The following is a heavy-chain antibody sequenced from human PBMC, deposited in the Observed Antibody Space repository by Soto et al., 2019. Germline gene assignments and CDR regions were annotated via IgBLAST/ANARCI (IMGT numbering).Heavy chain of an antibody. Sequence: QVQLVQSGAEVKKPGASVRVSCKASGYSFTTYGVTWVRQAPGQGLEWMGWISTYNGDTRVAQQHQGSVSPTTDTSTNSAHKELRSLRADDTGIYYCARTEGRSTRGDYWGQGTLVTVSS. V-gene: IGHV1-18*01. CDR1: GYSFTTYG. CDR2: ISTYNGDT. J-gene: IGHJ4*02. CDR3: ARTEGRSTRGDY. D-gene: IGHD2-8*01.